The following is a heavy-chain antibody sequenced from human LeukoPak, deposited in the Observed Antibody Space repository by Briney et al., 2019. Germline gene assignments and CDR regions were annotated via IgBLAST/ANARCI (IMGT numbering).Heavy chain of an antibody. J-gene: IGHJ6*02. D-gene: IGHD3-10*01. CDR3: ARDLGGSGSYYYYYYGIDV. CDR2: ISYDGSNK. Sequence: GRSLRLSCAASGFTFSSYAMHWVRQAPGKGLEWVAVISYDGSNKYYADSVKGRFTISRDNSKNTLYLQMNSLRAEDTAVYYCARDLGGSGSYYYYYYGIDVWGQGTTVTVSS. CDR1: GFTFSSYA. V-gene: IGHV3-30-3*01.